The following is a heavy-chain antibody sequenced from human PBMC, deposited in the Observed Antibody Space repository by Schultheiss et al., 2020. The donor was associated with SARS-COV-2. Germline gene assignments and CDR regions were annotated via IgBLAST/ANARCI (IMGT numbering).Heavy chain of an antibody. CDR3: ARSGPAFEGFDP. D-gene: IGHD1-1*01. Sequence: SETLSLTCTVSGDSISRYFWTWVRQPPGKGLEWIGYIYYSGSTYYNPSLKSRVTISVDTSKNQFSLKLSSVTAADTAVYYCARSGPAFEGFDPWGQGTLVTVSS. J-gene: IGHJ5*02. V-gene: IGHV4-59*06. CDR2: IYYSGST. CDR1: GDSISRYF.